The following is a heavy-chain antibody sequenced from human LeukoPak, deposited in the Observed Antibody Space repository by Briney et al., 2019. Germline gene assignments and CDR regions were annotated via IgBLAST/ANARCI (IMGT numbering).Heavy chain of an antibody. CDR2: IYPPYSDI. D-gene: IGHD4/OR15-4a*01. CDR1: RYTFSNYW. CDR3: ARSSPNFFDY. V-gene: IGHV5-51*07. Sequence: GESLKISCQGSRYTFSNYWIGWVHQMPGKGLEWMGIIYPPYSDIRYSPSFQGQVTISADKSISTAYLQWSSLKASDTAMYYCARSSPNFFDYWGQGTLVTVSS. J-gene: IGHJ4*02.